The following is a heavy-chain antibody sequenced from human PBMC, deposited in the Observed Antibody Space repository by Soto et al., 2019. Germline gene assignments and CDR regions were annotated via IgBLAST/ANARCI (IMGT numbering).Heavy chain of an antibody. CDR1: GYSFTSYW. D-gene: IGHD2-15*01. CDR2: IYPGDSDT. V-gene: IGHV5-51*01. J-gene: IGHJ5*02. CDR3: ARLVRLVVVAATMNNWFDP. Sequence: ESLKISCKGSGYSFTSYWIGWVRQMPGKGLEWMGIIYPGDSDTRYSPSFQGQVTISADKSISTAYLQWSSLKASDTAMYYCARLVRLVVVAATMNNWFDPWGQGTLVTVSS.